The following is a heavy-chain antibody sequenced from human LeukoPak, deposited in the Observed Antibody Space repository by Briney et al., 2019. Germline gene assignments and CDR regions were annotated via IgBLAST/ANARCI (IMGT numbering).Heavy chain of an antibody. V-gene: IGHV1-2*02. CDR3: ARADYSSIWSHDYYYMDV. CDR2: INPNSGGT. D-gene: IGHD6-13*01. Sequence: ASVKVSCKASGYTFTGYYMHWVRQAPGQGLEWMGWINPNSGGTNYAQKFQGRVTMTRDTSISTAYMELSRLRSDDTAVYYCARADYSSIWSHDYYYMDVWGKGTTVTVSS. CDR1: GYTFTGYY. J-gene: IGHJ6*03.